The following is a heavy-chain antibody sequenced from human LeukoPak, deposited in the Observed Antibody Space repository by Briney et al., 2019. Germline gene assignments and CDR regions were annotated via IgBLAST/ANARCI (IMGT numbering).Heavy chain of an antibody. CDR3: ASPSCSGGSCYSGIDY. Sequence: GGSLRLSCAASGFTFSSYWMSWVRQAPGKGLVWVSRIKSDGSNTTYADSVKGRFTISRDNAKNTLYLQMNSLRAEDTAVYYCASPSCSGGSCYSGIDYWGQGTPVTVSS. V-gene: IGHV3-74*01. J-gene: IGHJ4*02. CDR1: GFTFSSYW. D-gene: IGHD2-15*01. CDR2: IKSDGSNT.